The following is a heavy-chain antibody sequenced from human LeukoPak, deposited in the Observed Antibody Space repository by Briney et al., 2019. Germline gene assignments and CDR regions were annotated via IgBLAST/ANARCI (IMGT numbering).Heavy chain of an antibody. Sequence: ASVKASCKASGYTFTSYYMHWVRQAPGQGLEWMGIINPSGGSTSYAQKFQGRVTMTRDMSTSTVYMELSSLRSEDTAVYYCARGGYRTYYFDYWGQGTLVTVSS. CDR2: INPSGGST. J-gene: IGHJ4*02. CDR3: ARGGYRTYYFDY. D-gene: IGHD5-18*01. CDR1: GYTFTSYY. V-gene: IGHV1-46*01.